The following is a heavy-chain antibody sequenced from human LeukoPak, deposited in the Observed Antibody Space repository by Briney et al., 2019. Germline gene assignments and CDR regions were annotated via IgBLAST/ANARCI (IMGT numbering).Heavy chain of an antibody. D-gene: IGHD3-22*01. CDR2: ISSSSSYI. Sequence: PGGSLRLSCAASGFTFSSYSMNWVRQAPGKGLEWVSSISSSSSYIYYADSVKGRFTISRDNSKNTLYLQMNSLRAEDTAVYYCARDETYYYDSSGYRPGAHFDYWGQGTLVTVSS. CDR1: GFTFSSYS. CDR3: ARDETYYYDSSGYRPGAHFDY. V-gene: IGHV3-21*01. J-gene: IGHJ4*02.